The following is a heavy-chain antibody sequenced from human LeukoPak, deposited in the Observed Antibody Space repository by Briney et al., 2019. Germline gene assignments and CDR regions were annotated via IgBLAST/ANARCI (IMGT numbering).Heavy chain of an antibody. CDR1: GYTFTSHY. CDR3: ARAEREYSSSSGV. D-gene: IGHD6-6*01. J-gene: IGHJ4*02. Sequence: ASVKVSCKASGYTFTSHYMRWVRQAPGQGLEWMGIINPSGGTISYTQKFQGRATMTRDTSTSTVYMELSSLRSEDTAVYFCARAEREYSSSSGVWGQGTLVTVSS. CDR2: INPSGGTI. V-gene: IGHV1-46*01.